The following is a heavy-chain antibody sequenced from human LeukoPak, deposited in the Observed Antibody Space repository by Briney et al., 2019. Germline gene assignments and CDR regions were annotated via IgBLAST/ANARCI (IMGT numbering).Heavy chain of an antibody. J-gene: IGHJ4*02. Sequence: PGRSLRLSCAASGFTFSSYGMHWVRQAPGKGLEWVAVISYDGSIEYYADSVKGRLSISGDNSKNTLYLQMNSLRAEDTALYYCAKGISSGYFDYWGQGTLVTVSS. CDR2: ISYDGSIE. V-gene: IGHV3-30*18. CDR1: GFTFSSYG. CDR3: AKGISSGYFDY. D-gene: IGHD3-22*01.